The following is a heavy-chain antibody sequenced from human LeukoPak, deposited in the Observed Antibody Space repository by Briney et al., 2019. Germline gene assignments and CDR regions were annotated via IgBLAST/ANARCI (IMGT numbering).Heavy chain of an antibody. V-gene: IGHV5-51*01. CDR3: ARQGHGRYFDWFKRGSFDY. J-gene: IGHJ4*02. D-gene: IGHD3-9*01. CDR2: IYAGDSDT. CDR1: GYSFTSYW. Sequence: PGESLNISCKGSGYSFTSYWIGWVRQMPGKGLEWMGIIYAGDSDTRYSPSFQGQVTISADKSISTAYLQWSSLKASDTAMYYCARQGHGRYFDWFKRGSFDYWGQGTLVTVSS.